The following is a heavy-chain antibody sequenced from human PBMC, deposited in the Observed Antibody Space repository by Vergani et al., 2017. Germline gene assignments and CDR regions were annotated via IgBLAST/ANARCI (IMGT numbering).Heavy chain of an antibody. D-gene: IGHD2-15*01. CDR1: GGSISAGYYF. CDR3: ARRSGGYYSGGKVHPLRTAFDF. CDR2: ISASGNA. V-gene: IGHV4-61*02. J-gene: IGHJ3*01. Sequence: QVQLQASGPGRVKPSQTLSLTCTMSGGSISAGYYFWSWIRQPAGKGLEWLGHISASGNASHSPSLKTRVSMSVDTSKNQFSLTVTSVTAADTAIYFCARRSGGYYSGGKVHPLRTAFDFCGHGTVVTVSS.